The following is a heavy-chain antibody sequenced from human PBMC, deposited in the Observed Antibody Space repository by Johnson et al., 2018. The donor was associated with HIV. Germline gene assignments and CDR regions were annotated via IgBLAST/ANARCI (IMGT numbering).Heavy chain of an antibody. D-gene: IGHD6-19*01. CDR1: RFTFSNAW. J-gene: IGHJ3*02. Sequence: EVQLVESGGGLVRPGGSLRLSCAASRFTFSNAWMSWVRQAPGKGLEWVANIKQHGSEKYYVDSVKGRFIISRDNAKNSLYLQMNSLRAEATAVYYCAGDRGRGWYLDAFDIWGRGTMVTVSS. CDR2: IKQHGSEK. CDR3: AGDRGRGWYLDAFDI. V-gene: IGHV3-7*03.